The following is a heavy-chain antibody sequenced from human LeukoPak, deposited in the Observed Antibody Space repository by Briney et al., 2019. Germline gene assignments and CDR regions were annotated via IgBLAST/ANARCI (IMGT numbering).Heavy chain of an antibody. Sequence: PGGSLRLSCAASGFTFDDYAMHWVRQAPGKGLEWVSGISWNSGSIGYADSVKGRFTISRDNAKNSPYLQMNSLRAEDTALYYCAKGYSKDYDYWGQGTLVTVSS. D-gene: IGHD1-1*01. CDR1: GFTFDDYA. CDR3: AKGYSKDYDY. J-gene: IGHJ4*02. CDR2: ISWNSGSI. V-gene: IGHV3-9*01.